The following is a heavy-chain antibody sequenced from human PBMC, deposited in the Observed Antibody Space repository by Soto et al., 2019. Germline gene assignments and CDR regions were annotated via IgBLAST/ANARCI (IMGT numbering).Heavy chain of an antibody. J-gene: IGHJ4*02. Sequence: SETLSLTCTVSGGSISSSSYYWGWIRQPPGKGLEWIGSIYYSGSTYYNPSLKSRVTISVDTSKNQFSLKLSSVTAADTAVYYCARQERPILTGTTYSYFDYWGQGTLVTVSS. D-gene: IGHD1-20*01. V-gene: IGHV4-39*01. CDR2: IYYSGST. CDR1: GGSISSSSYY. CDR3: ARQERPILTGTTYSYFDY.